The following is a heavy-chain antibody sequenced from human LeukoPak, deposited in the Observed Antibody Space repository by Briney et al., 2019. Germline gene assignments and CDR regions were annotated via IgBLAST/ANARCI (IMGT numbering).Heavy chain of an antibody. CDR3: ARETSLAGFASGLGFNY. CDR1: GGSIRSYY. Sequence: PSETLSLTCTVSGGSIRSYYWSWIRQPPGKGLEWIGYIYGSGYTNYNPSLKSRVTMSIDTSKNHFSLKLTSVTAADTATYYCARETSLAGFASGLGFNYWGQGILVTVSS. D-gene: IGHD6-19*01. J-gene: IGHJ4*02. CDR2: IYGSGYT. V-gene: IGHV4-59*01.